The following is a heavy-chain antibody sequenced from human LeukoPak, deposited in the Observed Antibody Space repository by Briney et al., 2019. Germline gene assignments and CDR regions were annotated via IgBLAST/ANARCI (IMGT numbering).Heavy chain of an antibody. CDR3: ARGAGYLDY. CDR1: GFTFSSYW. Sequence: PGGSLRLSCAASGFTFSSYWMSWVRQAPGKGLEWVSVIYSGGSTYYADSVKGRFTISRDNSKNTLYLQMNSLRAEDTAVYYCARGAGYLDYWGQGTLVTVSS. J-gene: IGHJ4*02. V-gene: IGHV3-53*01. CDR2: IYSGGST.